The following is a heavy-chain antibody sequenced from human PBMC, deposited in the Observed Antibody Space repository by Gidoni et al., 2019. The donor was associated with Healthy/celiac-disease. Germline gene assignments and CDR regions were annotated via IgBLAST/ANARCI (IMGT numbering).Heavy chain of an antibody. CDR2: INPNRGGT. V-gene: IGHV1-2*04. J-gene: IGHJ6*02. CDR3: AREGGPYCSGGSCYSAYYYYGMDV. CDR1: GYTFTGYY. Sequence: QVQLVQSGAEVKKPGASVKVSCKASGYTFTGYYMHWVRQAPGQGLEWMGWINPNRGGTIYAQQFQGWVTMTRDTSISTAYMELSRLRSDDTAVYYCAREGGPYCSGGSCYSAYYYYGMDVWGQGTTVTVSS. D-gene: IGHD2-15*01.